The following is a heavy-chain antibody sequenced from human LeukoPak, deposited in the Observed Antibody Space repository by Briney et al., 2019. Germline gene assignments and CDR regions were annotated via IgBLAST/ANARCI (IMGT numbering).Heavy chain of an antibody. CDR1: GGSISSYY. Sequence: SETPSLTCTVSGGSISSYYWSWIRQPPGKGLEWIGYIYTSGSTNYNPSLKSRVTISVDTSKNQFSLKLSSVTAADTAVYYCAGNNVDTASFDYWGQGTLVTVSS. V-gene: IGHV4-4*09. CDR3: AGNNVDTASFDY. CDR2: IYTSGST. J-gene: IGHJ4*02. D-gene: IGHD5-18*01.